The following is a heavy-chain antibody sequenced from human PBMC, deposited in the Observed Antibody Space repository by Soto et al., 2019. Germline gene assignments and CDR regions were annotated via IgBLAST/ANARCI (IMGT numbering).Heavy chain of an antibody. CDR2: IYSSGST. CDR3: VRDYDYDTSRNDAFDI. J-gene: IGHJ3*02. D-gene: IGHD3-22*01. CDR1: GGSISSCDYY. V-gene: IGHV4-31*02. Sequence: PSETLSLTCTVSGGSISSCDYYWSWIRHHPGKGLEWIGYIYSSGSTYYNPSLRSRVTISADTSKNQFSLRLSSVTAADTAVYYCVRDYDYDTSRNDAFDIWGQGTMVTVSS.